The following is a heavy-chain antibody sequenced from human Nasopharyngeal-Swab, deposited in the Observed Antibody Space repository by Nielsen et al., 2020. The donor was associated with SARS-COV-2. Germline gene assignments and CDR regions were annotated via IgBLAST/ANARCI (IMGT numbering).Heavy chain of an antibody. CDR2: MSYSGVT. D-gene: IGHD3-22*01. J-gene: IGHJ4*02. Sequence: WIRQPPGKGLERIGSMSYSGVTFYNPSLRNRVTLSVDTSKNLLSLKLDSVTAADTALYYCARHSRVTTVVVVTLFDFWGQGIQVTVSS. V-gene: IGHV4-39*01. CDR3: ARHSRVTTVVVVTLFDF.